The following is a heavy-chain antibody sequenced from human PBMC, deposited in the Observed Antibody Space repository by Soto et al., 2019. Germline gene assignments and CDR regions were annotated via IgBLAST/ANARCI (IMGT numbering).Heavy chain of an antibody. CDR3: ARDPHEFWTSYWFDP. J-gene: IGHJ5*02. CDR1: GYTFNTYC. CDR2: ISPYSGGT. Sequence: ASVKFSCKTSGYTFNTYCMHWVRQAPGQGLEWMGWISPYSGGTNYAEKFQGRVTMTTDTSTSTAYMELRSLRSDDTAIYYCARDPHEFWTSYWFDPWGQGTQVTVSS. V-gene: IGHV1-18*04. D-gene: IGHD3-3*01.